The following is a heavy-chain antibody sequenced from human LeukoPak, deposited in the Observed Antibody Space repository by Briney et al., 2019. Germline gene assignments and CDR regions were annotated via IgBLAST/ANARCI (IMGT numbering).Heavy chain of an antibody. CDR1: GYTFTDYG. CDR3: ARARSRASTWYWDH. J-gene: IGHJ4*02. Sequence: ASVKVSCKASGYTFTDYGINWVRQAPGQGPEWMGWISTLYGNKNFAQKFQGRVTMTSDTSTSTAYLELASLTSDDSAIYYCARARSRASTWYWDHWGQGTLVTVSS. CDR2: ISTLYGNK. D-gene: IGHD2-8*02. V-gene: IGHV1-18*01.